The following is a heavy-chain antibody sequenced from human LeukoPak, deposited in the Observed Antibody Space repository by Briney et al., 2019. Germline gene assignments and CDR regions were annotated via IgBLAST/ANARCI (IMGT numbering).Heavy chain of an antibody. J-gene: IGHJ4*02. V-gene: IGHV3-30*02. CDR1: GFTFSSYG. Sequence: PGGSLRLSCAASGFTFSSYGMHWVRQAPGKGLEWVAFIRYDGSNKYYADSVKGRFTISRDNAKNSLYLQVNTLRAEDTAVYYCARGSRIVVVPAAISGGYYFDYWGQGTLVTVSS. D-gene: IGHD2-2*01. CDR3: ARGSRIVVVPAAISGGYYFDY. CDR2: IRYDGSNK.